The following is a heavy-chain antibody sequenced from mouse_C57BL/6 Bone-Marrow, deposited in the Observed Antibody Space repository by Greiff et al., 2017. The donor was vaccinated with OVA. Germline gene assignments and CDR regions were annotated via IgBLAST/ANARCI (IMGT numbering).Heavy chain of an antibody. D-gene: IGHD1-1*01. CDR3: AIYGSSPYWYFDV. V-gene: IGHV1-76*01. Sequence: QVQLKESGAELVRPGASVKLSCKASGYTFTDYYINWVKQRPGQGLEWIARIYPGSGNTYYNEKFKGKATLTAEKSSSTAYMQLSSLTSEDSAVYFCAIYGSSPYWYFDVWGTGTTVTVSP. CDR1: GYTFTDYY. CDR2: IYPGSGNT. J-gene: IGHJ1*03.